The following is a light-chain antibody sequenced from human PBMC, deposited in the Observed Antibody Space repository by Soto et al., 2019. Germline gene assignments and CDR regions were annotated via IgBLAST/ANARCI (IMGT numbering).Light chain of an antibody. CDR1: SSDVGDYNY. CDR3: SSYTSSTTLV. Sequence: QSALTQPASVSGSPGQSITISCTGTSSDVGDYNYVSWYQQHPGKAPKVMIYDVSNRPSGVSSRFSGSKSGNTASLTISGLQAEDEADYSCSSYTSSTTLVFGTRTKVTVL. J-gene: IGLJ1*01. CDR2: DVS. V-gene: IGLV2-14*01.